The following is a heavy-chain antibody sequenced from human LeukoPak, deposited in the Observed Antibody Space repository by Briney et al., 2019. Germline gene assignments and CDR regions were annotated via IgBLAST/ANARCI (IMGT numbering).Heavy chain of an antibody. V-gene: IGHV3-23*01. J-gene: IGHJ5*02. Sequence: GGSLRLSCTASGFTFSSYAMSWVRQAPGKGLEWVSSISGSGNSTYYAESVKGRFTISRDNSKNTLSLQMNSLRAEDTALYYCAKGPHCSSVGCYTVGLFDPWGQGTLVTVSS. CDR2: ISGSGNST. D-gene: IGHD2-2*02. CDR1: GFTFSSYA. CDR3: AKGPHCSSVGCYTVGLFDP.